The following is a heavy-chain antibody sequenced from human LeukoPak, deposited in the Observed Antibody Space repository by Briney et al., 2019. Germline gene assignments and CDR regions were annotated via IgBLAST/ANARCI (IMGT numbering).Heavy chain of an antibody. Sequence: GGSLRLSCAASGFTFSSYGMHWVRQAPGKGLEWVAVISYDGSNKYYADSVKGRFTISRDNSKNTLYLQMNSLRAEDTAVYYCAKEGTYYDFWSGYSATHAFDIWGQGTMVTVSS. CDR1: GFTFSSYG. D-gene: IGHD3-3*01. CDR2: ISYDGSNK. J-gene: IGHJ3*02. V-gene: IGHV3-30*18. CDR3: AKEGTYYDFWSGYSATHAFDI.